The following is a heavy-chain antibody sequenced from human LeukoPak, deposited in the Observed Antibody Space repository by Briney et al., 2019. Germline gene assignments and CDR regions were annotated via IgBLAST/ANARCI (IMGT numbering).Heavy chain of an antibody. CDR3: AKSQYYGSSAPGF. J-gene: IGHJ4*02. D-gene: IGHD3-22*01. CDR2: IRSDGSNK. V-gene: IGHV3-30*02. Sequence: GGSLRLSCAASGFTFSTSGMHWVRQAAGKGLEWVAFIRSDGSNKYYADSVKGRFTISRDISKNILFLQMNSLRPEDTAVYYCAKSQYYGSSAPGFWGQGTPVTVSS. CDR1: GFTFSTSG.